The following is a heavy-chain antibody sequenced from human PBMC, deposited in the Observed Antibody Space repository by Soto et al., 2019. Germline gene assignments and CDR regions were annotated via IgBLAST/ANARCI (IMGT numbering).Heavy chain of an antibody. V-gene: IGHV4-31*03. J-gene: IGHJ5*02. Sequence: KPSETLSLTCTASGGSISSGGYYWSWIRQHPGKGLEWIGYIYYSGSTYYNPSLKSRVTISVDTSKNQFSLKLSSVTAADTAVYYCARAMILWFGEGESEKFDPWGQGTLVTVSS. CDR2: IYYSGST. D-gene: IGHD3-10*01. CDR1: GGSISSGGYY. CDR3: ARAMILWFGEGESEKFDP.